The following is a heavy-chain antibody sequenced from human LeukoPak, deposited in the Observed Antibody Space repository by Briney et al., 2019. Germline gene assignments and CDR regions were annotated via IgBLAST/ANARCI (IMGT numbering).Heavy chain of an antibody. CDR2: INPSGGGT. Sequence: ASVKVSCKASGYTFTSYYMHWIRQAPGQGLEWMGIINPSGGGTSYAQKFQGRVTMTGDTSTSTVYMELSSLTSDDTAVYYCARDGEPAVPGGAYSYGMDVWGQGTTVTVSS. D-gene: IGHD6-19*01. CDR1: GYTFTSYY. J-gene: IGHJ6*02. V-gene: IGHV1-46*01. CDR3: ARDGEPAVPGGAYSYGMDV.